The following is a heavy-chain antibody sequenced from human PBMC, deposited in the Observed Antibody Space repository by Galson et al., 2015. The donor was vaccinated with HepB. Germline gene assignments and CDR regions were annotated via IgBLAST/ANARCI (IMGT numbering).Heavy chain of an antibody. CDR1: GGTFSSYA. Sequence: SVKVSCKASGGTFSSYAISWVRQAPGQGLEWMGGIIPIFGTANYAQKFQGRVTITADESTSTAYMGLSSLRSEDTAVYYCARAHYYYDSSGYPDYWGQGTLVTVSS. CDR3: ARAHYYYDSSGYPDY. V-gene: IGHV1-69*13. J-gene: IGHJ4*02. D-gene: IGHD3-22*01. CDR2: IIPIFGTA.